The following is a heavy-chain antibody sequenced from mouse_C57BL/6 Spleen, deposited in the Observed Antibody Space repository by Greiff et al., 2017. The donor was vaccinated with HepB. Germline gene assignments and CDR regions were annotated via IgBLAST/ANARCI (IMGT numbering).Heavy chain of an antibody. CDR3: ARWGTAQGTFAY. CDR1: GYTFTSYW. CDR2: IDPSDSYT. Sequence: QVHVKQPGAELVKPGASVKLSCKASGYTFTSYWMQWVKQRPGQGLEWIGEIDPSDSYTNYNQKFKGKATLTVDTSSSTAYMQLSSLTSEDSAVYYCARWGTAQGTFAYWGQGTLVTVSA. V-gene: IGHV1-50*01. J-gene: IGHJ3*01. D-gene: IGHD3-2*02.